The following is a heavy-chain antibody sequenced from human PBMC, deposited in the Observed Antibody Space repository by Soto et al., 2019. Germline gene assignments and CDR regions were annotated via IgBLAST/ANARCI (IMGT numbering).Heavy chain of an antibody. CDR3: ARGRRYSSSWPRSYYFYY. CDR1: CGSFSGYY. V-gene: IGHV4-34*01. CDR2: INHSGST. Sequence: SETLSLTCAVYCGSFSGYYWSWIRQPPGKGLEWIGEINHSGSTNYNPSLKSRVTISVDTSKNQFSLKLSSVTAADTAVYYCARGRRYSSSWPRSYYFYYWGQGTLVTVS. D-gene: IGHD6-13*01. J-gene: IGHJ4*02.